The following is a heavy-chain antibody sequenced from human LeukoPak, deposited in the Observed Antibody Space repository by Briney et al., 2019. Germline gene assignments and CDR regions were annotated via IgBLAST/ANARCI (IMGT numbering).Heavy chain of an antibody. CDR3: ASTYSSSYEYFQH. CDR1: GGSISSYY. D-gene: IGHD6-6*01. J-gene: IGHJ1*01. CDR2: IYYSGST. Sequence: SGTLSLTCTVSGGSISSYYWSWIRQPPGKGLEWIGYIYYSGSTNYNPSLKSRVTISVDTSKNQFSLKLSSVTAADTAVYYCASTYSSSYEYFQHWGQGTLVTVSS. V-gene: IGHV4-59*01.